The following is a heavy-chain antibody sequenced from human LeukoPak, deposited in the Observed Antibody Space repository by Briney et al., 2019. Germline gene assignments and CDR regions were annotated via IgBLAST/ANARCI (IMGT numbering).Heavy chain of an antibody. CDR1: GFTLSGYD. V-gene: IGHV3-13*01. D-gene: IGHD6-19*01. CDR2: IGNVADA. J-gene: IGHJ4*02. CDR3: VRAPGSGGFDS. Sequence: QSGGSLRLSCATSGFTLSGYDMHWVRQLTGKGLEWVSSIGNVADAYYSGSVKGRFVISRDNARNFVFLQMNSLRAEDTAVYYCVRAPGSGGFDSWGQGAQVTVSS.